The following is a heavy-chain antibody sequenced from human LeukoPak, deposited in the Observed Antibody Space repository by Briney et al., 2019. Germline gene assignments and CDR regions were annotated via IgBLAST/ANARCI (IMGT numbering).Heavy chain of an antibody. CDR2: ISSSGTVI. D-gene: IGHD3-10*01. V-gene: IGHV3-11*01. J-gene: IGHJ6*02. Sequence: PRGSLRPACAPAEFTSSDYQMNWIRQAPGELREWDSYISSSGTVIYYTDSVKGRFTISRDNAKNSLYLQMNSLRAEDTAVYYCARGRYYYGSWYMDVWGQGTTVTVSS. CDR3: ARGRYYYGSWYMDV. CDR1: EFTSSDYQ.